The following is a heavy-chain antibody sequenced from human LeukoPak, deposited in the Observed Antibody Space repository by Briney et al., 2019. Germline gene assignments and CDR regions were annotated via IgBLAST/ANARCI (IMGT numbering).Heavy chain of an antibody. CDR1: GYTFTDYY. Sequence: GATVKISCKASGYTFTDYYMHWVQQAPGKGLEWMGRVDPENGETIYAEKFQGRVTITADTSTDTAYMELSSLRSEDTAVYYCATISYSSSFRDYWGQGTLVTVSS. V-gene: IGHV1-69-2*01. D-gene: IGHD6-6*01. J-gene: IGHJ4*02. CDR2: VDPENGET. CDR3: ATISYSSSFRDY.